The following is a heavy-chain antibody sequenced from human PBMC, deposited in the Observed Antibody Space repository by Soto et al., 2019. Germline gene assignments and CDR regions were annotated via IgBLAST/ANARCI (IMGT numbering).Heavy chain of an antibody. CDR2: INHSASY. CDR1: AGSYSAYY. V-gene: IGHV4-34*01. J-gene: IGHJ4*02. Sequence: QLQLPQWGAGLLKPSETLSLTCAIYAGSYSAYYWCWMRQPPGKGLQWIGEINHSASYNYHPSLDSRVTISEDTSKNHVFLRLSSVTSADTAVYYCARRLRAMDAIRCRFDYRGQGTLLIVSS. CDR3: ARRLRAMDAIRCRFDY. D-gene: IGHD5-12*01.